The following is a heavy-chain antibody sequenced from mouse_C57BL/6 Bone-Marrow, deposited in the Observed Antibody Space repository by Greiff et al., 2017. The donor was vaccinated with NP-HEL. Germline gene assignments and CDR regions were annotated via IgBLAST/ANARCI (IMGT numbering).Heavy chain of an antibody. Sequence: EVNVVESGGDLVKPGGSLKLSCAASGFTFSSYGMSWVRQTPDKRLEWVATISSGGSYTYYPDSVKGRFTISRDNAKNTLYLQMSSLKSEDTAMYYCARQEGHFDYWGQGTTLTVSS. CDR2: ISSGGSYT. D-gene: IGHD3-3*01. CDR3: ARQEGHFDY. CDR1: GFTFSSYG. J-gene: IGHJ2*01. V-gene: IGHV5-6*01.